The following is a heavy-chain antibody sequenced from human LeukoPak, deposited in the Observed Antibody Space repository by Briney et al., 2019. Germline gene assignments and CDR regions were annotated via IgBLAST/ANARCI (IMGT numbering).Heavy chain of an antibody. J-gene: IGHJ6*02. Sequence: ASVKVSCKASGYTFTGYYMHWVRQAPGQGLEWMGWINPNSGGTNYAQKFQGRVTMTRDTPISTAYMELSRLRSDDTAVYYCARERVGLGYCSSTSCYNYYSYGMDVWGQGTTVSVSS. D-gene: IGHD2-2*02. CDR3: ARERVGLGYCSSTSCYNYYSYGMDV. CDR1: GYTFTGYY. V-gene: IGHV1-2*02. CDR2: INPNSGGT.